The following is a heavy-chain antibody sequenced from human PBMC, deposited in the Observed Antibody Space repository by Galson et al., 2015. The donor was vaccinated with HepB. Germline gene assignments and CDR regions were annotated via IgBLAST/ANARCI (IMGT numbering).Heavy chain of an antibody. V-gene: IGHV3-23*01. J-gene: IGHJ4*02. CDR1: GFTFSSYA. CDR3: AKGHPDIVVVTAIPDFDY. CDR2: ISGSGGST. D-gene: IGHD2-21*02. Sequence: SLRLSCAASGFTFSSYAMSWVRQAPGKGLEWVSAISGSGGSTYYADSVKGRFTISRDNSKNTLYLQMNSLRAEDTAVYYCAKGHPDIVVVTAIPDFDYWGQGTLVTVSS.